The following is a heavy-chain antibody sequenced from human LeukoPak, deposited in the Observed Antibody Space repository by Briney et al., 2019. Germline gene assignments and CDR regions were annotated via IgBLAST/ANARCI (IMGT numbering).Heavy chain of an antibody. CDR2: IIWSGGST. CDR3: AREGTPYYYYYMDV. CDR1: GFTFDDYG. J-gene: IGHJ6*03. V-gene: IGHV3-20*01. D-gene: IGHD1-7*01. Sequence: PGGSLRLSCAASGFTFDDYGMSWVRQAPGKGLEWVSGIIWSGGSTGYADSVKGRFTISRDNAKNSLYLQMNSLRAEDTALYHCAREGTPYYYYYMDVWGKGTTVTVSS.